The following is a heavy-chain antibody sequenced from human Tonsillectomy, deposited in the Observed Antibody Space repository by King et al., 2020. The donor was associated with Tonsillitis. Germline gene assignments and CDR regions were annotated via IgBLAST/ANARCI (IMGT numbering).Heavy chain of an antibody. CDR1: GYTLTDYY. CDR2: INPNSGGT. Sequence: QLVQSGAEVRKPGASVKVSCKASGYTLTDYYMHWVRQAPGQGLEWMGWINPNSGGTNYAQKFQGRVTMTGDTSISTAYMELSGLRSDDTALYYCARDLLEAVAVYFFASWGQGTLVTVSS. V-gene: IGHV1-2*02. CDR3: ARDLLEAVAVYFFAS. J-gene: IGHJ5*01. D-gene: IGHD6-19*01.